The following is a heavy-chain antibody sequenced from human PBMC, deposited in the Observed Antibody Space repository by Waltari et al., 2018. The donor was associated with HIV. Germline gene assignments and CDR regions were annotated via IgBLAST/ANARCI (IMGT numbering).Heavy chain of an antibody. D-gene: IGHD3-22*01. Sequence: QVQLVESGGGVVQPGRSLRLSCAASGFPFRNSGMHWVRQGPGKGLEWVAVISYDGNNKNYADSVKGRFTISRDNSKNTLYLQMNSLRADDTALYYCVKDRGTFTMINEYWGQGTLVTVSS. CDR3: VKDRGTFTMINEY. J-gene: IGHJ4*02. CDR1: GFPFRNSG. CDR2: ISYDGNNK. V-gene: IGHV3-30*18.